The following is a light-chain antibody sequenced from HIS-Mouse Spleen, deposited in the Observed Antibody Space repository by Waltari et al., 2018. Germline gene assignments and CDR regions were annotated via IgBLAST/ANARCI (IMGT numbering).Light chain of an antibody. J-gene: IGKJ2*01. CDR3: QQYGSSPPRYT. Sequence: EIVLTQSPGTLSLSPGERATLSCRASQSVSSSYLAWYQQKPGQAPRLRIYGASSRATGIPDRFSGSGSGTDFTLTISRLGPEDFAVYYCQQYGSSPPRYTFGQGTKLEIK. CDR1: QSVSSSY. CDR2: GAS. V-gene: IGKV3-20*01.